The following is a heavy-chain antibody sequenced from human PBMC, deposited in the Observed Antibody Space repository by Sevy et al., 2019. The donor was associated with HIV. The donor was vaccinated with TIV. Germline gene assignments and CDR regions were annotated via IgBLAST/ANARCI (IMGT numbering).Heavy chain of an antibody. V-gene: IGHV3-7*01. Sequence: GGSLRLSCAGSGFTFSSYWMSWVRQAPGKGLEWVANIKQDGSEKHYVDSVKGRFTISRDNAKNSLCLQINSLRAEDTAVYYCARSRYCTGGSCYEPSWFDPCGQGTLVTVSS. J-gene: IGHJ5*02. CDR3: ARSRYCTGGSCYEPSWFDP. CDR2: IKQDGSEK. D-gene: IGHD2-15*01. CDR1: GFTFSSYW.